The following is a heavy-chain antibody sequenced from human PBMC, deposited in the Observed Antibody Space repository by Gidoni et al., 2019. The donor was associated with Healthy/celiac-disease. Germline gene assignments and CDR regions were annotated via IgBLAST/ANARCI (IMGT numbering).Heavy chain of an antibody. CDR3: ASTTLTGYYNYYYYGMDV. D-gene: IGHD3-9*01. V-gene: IGHV3-30*04. CDR2: ISYDGSNK. J-gene: IGHJ6*02. CDR1: SSYA. Sequence: SSYAMHWVRQAPGKGLEWVAVISYDGSNKYYADSVKGRFTISRDNSKNTLYLQMNSLRAEDTAVYYCASTTLTGYYNYYYYGMDVWGQGTTVTVPS.